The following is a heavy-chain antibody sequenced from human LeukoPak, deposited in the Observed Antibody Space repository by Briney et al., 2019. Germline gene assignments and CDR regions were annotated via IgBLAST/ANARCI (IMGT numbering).Heavy chain of an antibody. V-gene: IGHV3-23*01. Sequence: RGSLRLSCAASGFTFSSYAMSWVRQAPGKGLEWVSAISGSGGSTHYADSVKGRFTISRDNSKNTLYLQMNSLRAEDTAVYYCAKAPKQQLVSNYWGQGTLVTVSS. CDR2: ISGSGGST. CDR3: AKAPKQQLVSNY. CDR1: GFTFSSYA. D-gene: IGHD6-13*01. J-gene: IGHJ4*02.